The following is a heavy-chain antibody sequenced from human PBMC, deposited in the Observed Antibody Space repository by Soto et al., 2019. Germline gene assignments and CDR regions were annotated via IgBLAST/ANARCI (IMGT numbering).Heavy chain of an antibody. CDR3: ARDSTVGLSHYYYYYGMDV. CDR1: GYTFTSYG. J-gene: IGHJ6*02. V-gene: IGHV1-18*01. CDR2: ISAYNGNT. D-gene: IGHD3-16*02. Sequence: ASVKVSCKASGYTFTSYGISWVRQAPGQGLEWMGWISAYNGNTNYAQKLQGRVTMTTDTSTSTAYMELRSLRSDDTAVYYCARDSTVGLSHYYYYYGMDVWGQGTTVTVSS.